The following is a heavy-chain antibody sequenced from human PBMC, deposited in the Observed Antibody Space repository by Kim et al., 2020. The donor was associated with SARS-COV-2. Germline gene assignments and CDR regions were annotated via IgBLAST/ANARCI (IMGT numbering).Heavy chain of an antibody. D-gene: IGHD4-17*01. J-gene: IGHJ6*02. CDR2: ITGSGYNT. V-gene: IGHV3-23*01. Sequence: GGSLRLSCAASGFTFSNHAMTWVRQAPGKGLEWVSTITGSGYNTIYADSVKGRFTISRDNSRNTLFLEMNSLRADDTAVYYCAKSVRDYYYYDMDVWGQGTTVTVSS. CDR1: GFTFSNHA. CDR3: AKSVRDYYYYDMDV.